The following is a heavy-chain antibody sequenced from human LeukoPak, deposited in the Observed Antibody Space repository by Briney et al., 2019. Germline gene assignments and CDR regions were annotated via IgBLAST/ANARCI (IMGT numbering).Heavy chain of an antibody. V-gene: IGHV4-39*01. CDR3: ARHCPFAGNWFDP. Sequence: PSETLSLTCTVSGGSISSTSFHWNWIRQPPGKGLEWIGSVYFGGNTYYSPSLKSRITISVNTSKNQFSLKLSSVTAADTAVYYCARHCPFAGNWFDPWGPGTLVTVSS. CDR2: VYFGGNT. CDR1: GGSISSTSFH. D-gene: IGHD1-1*01. J-gene: IGHJ5*02.